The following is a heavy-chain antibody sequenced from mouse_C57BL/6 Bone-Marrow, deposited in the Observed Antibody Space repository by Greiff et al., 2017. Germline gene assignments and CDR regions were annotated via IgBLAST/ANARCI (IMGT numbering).Heavy chain of an antibody. CDR2: IDPEDGDT. V-gene: IGHV14-1*01. CDR1: GFNIKDYY. J-gene: IGHJ4*01. CDR3: TTLPSYYAMDY. Sequence: VQLQQSGAELVRPGASVKLSCTASGFNIKDYYMHWVKQRPEQGLEWIGRIDPEDGDTEYASKFQGKATITADTSSNTAYLQLSSLTSEDTAVYYCTTLPSYYAMDYWGQGTSVTVSS.